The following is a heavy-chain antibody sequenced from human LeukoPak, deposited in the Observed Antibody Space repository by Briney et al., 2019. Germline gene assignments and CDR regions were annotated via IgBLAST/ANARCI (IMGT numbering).Heavy chain of an antibody. Sequence: SDTLSLTCTVSGGSISSYYWSWIPQPPGKGLEWLGYNYYSWRTNYNPSLKSRVTISVDTSKTQFSLKLSSVTAADTAVYYCARGRAPSYSSGWSPFDYWGQGTLVTVSS. CDR3: ARGRAPSYSSGWSPFDY. V-gene: IGHV4-59*13. D-gene: IGHD6-19*01. J-gene: IGHJ4*02. CDR2: NYYSWRT. CDR1: GGSISSYY.